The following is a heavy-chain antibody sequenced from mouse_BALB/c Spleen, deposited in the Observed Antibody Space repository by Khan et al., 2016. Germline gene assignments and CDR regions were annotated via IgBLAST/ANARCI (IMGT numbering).Heavy chain of an antibody. Sequence: VRRQGSGAELVRPGVSVKISCKGSGYTFTAYAIHWVKKSHAKSLGGIGIINTYYVDASYNQRLRDKATVTVDKSSSTAYWELARLTSEDSVIYYCARRRCHGEGYYFDYWGQGTTLTVSS. J-gene: IGHJ2*01. CDR2: INTYYVDA. CDR3: ARRRCHGEGYYFDY. D-gene: IGHD2-13*01. CDR1: GYTFTAYA. V-gene: IGHV1S137*01.